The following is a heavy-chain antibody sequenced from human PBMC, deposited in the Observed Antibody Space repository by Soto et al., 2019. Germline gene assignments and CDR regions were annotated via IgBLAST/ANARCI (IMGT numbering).Heavy chain of an antibody. D-gene: IGHD2-21*01. J-gene: IGHJ4*01. CDR2: IRQEGSET. Sequence: PGGSLRLPCQSSVFTFSSYWMSGVRQAPGKGREGVGTIRQEGSETHYLDSVKGRFTLLRDKHKNMVSLQMNSLRGEDTALYYCARGCGRPRCPSYCQCWGNGPLVPVSS. V-gene: IGHV3-7*01. CDR3: ARGCGRPRCPSYCQC. CDR1: VFTFSSYW.